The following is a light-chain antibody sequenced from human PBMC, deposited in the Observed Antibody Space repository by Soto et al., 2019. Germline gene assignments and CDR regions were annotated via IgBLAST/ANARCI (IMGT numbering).Light chain of an antibody. V-gene: IGLV2-14*01. CDR2: DVS. J-gene: IGLJ1*01. Sequence: QSVLTQPASVSGSPGQSITISCTGSSSDVGGYKYVSWYQQYPGKAPKLMIYDVSNRPSGVSNRFSGSKSGNTASLTISGLQAEDEADYYCSSYSSSSTYVFGPGTMVTV. CDR3: SSYSSSSTYV. CDR1: SSDVGGYKY.